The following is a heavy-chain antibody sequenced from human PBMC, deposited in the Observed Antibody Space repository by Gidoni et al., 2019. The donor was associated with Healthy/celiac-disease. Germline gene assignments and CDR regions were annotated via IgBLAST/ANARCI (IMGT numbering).Heavy chain of an antibody. CDR3: ARDRSSGWSNSYYFDY. D-gene: IGHD6-19*01. CDR2: ISCSISYI. Sequence: EVQLAESGGGLVKPGGALRLSCAASGYTFSSYSLNWVRQAPGKGLELFSSISCSISYISYADSVKGRFTISRDNAKNSLYLQMNSLGAEDTAVYYCARDRSSGWSNSYYFDYWGQGTLVTVSS. CDR1: GYTFSSYS. V-gene: IGHV3-21*01. J-gene: IGHJ4*02.